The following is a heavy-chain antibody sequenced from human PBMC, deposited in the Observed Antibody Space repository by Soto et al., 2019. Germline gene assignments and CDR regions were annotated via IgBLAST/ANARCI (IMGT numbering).Heavy chain of an antibody. CDR1: GGTFSSYA. V-gene: IGHV1-69*13. Sequence: SVKVSCKASGGTFSSYAISWVRQAPGQGLEWMGGIIPIFGTANYAQKFQGRVTITADESTSTAYMELSSLRSEDTAVYYCASLIVVVPAAPYYYGMDVWGQGTTVTVSS. J-gene: IGHJ6*02. D-gene: IGHD2-2*01. CDR3: ASLIVVVPAAPYYYGMDV. CDR2: IIPIFGTA.